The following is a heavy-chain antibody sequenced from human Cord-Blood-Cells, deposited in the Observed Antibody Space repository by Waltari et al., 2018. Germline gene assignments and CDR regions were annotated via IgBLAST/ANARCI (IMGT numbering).Heavy chain of an antibody. Sequence: QVQLQQWGAGRLQPSETLSLTCAVYRGSLSGYYWSWISQLPGKGLEWIGEINHSGSTNYNPSLKSRVTISVDTSKNQFSLKLSSVTAADTAVYYCARSPYCGGDCYDAFDIWGQGTMVTVSS. CDR2: INHSGST. D-gene: IGHD2-21*01. J-gene: IGHJ3*02. CDR3: ARSPYCGGDCYDAFDI. V-gene: IGHV4-34*01. CDR1: RGSLSGYY.